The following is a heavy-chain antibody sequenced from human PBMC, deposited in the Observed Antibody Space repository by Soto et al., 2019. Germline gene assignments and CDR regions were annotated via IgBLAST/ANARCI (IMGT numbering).Heavy chain of an antibody. CDR2: IYYSGST. Sequence: SETLSLTCTVSGGSISSSSYYWGWIRQPPGKGLEWIGSIYYSGSTYYNPSLKSRVTISVDTSKNQFSLKLSSVTAADTAVYYCATVRGGYTHPFDYWGQGTLVTVSS. V-gene: IGHV4-39*01. J-gene: IGHJ4*02. D-gene: IGHD2-15*01. CDR1: GGSISSSSYY. CDR3: ATVRGGYTHPFDY.